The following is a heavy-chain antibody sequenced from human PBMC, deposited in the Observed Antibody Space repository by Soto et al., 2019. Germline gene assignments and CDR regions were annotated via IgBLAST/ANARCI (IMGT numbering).Heavy chain of an antibody. V-gene: IGHV3-33*01. CDR3: ARDVGAAPFDF. D-gene: IGHD1-26*01. J-gene: IGHJ4*01. CDR1: GFTFRNDG. CDR2: IWNDGSVQ. Sequence: QVQLVESGGGVVQPGRSLTRACAASGFTFRNDGMHWVRQAPGKGLEWVAVIWNDGSVQKYAESVKGRFTISRDNSKNTLYLQMSSLRVEDTAVYYCARDVGAAPFDFWGHGTLVTVSS.